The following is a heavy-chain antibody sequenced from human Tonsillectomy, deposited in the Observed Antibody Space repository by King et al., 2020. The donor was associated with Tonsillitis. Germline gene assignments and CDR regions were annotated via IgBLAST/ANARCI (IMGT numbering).Heavy chain of an antibody. CDR1: GGSISSGGYY. Sequence: VQLQESGPGLVKPSQTLSLTCTVSGGSISSGGYYWSGIRQHPGKGLEWIGYNYYSGSTNYNQSLKSRVTISVDTSKNQFYLKLSAVTAADTAVYYCARKDAYYDSSGWALDAVDVWGGGTMV. CDR2: NYYSGST. V-gene: IGHV4-31*03. CDR3: ARKDAYYDSSGWALDAVDV. J-gene: IGHJ3*01. D-gene: IGHD3-22*01.